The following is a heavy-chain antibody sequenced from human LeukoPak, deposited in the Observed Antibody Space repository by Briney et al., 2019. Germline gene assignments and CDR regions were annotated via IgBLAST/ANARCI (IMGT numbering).Heavy chain of an antibody. Sequence: GGSLRLSCAASGFTVSSNYMSWVRQALGKGLEWVSVIYSGGSTYYADSVKGRFTISRDNSKSILSLQMNSLRAEDTATYYCATYRQVLLPFESWGQGTLVTVSS. J-gene: IGHJ4*02. CDR2: IYSGGST. D-gene: IGHD5-18*01. V-gene: IGHV3-53*01. CDR1: GFTVSSNY. CDR3: ATYRQVLLPFES.